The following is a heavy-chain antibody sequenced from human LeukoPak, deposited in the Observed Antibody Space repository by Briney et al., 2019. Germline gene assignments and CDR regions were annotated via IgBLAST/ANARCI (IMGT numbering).Heavy chain of an antibody. CDR3: AKSIAVAFYS. Sequence: GGSLRLSCAASGFTFSTYIMTWVRQAPGKGLEWVSSISGTSSYIYYADSVKGRFTISRDNAKNSLNLQMNSLRAEDTAVYYCAKSIAVAFYSWGQGTLVTVSS. CDR1: GFTFSTYI. CDR2: ISGTSSYI. D-gene: IGHD6-19*01. V-gene: IGHV3-21*04. J-gene: IGHJ4*02.